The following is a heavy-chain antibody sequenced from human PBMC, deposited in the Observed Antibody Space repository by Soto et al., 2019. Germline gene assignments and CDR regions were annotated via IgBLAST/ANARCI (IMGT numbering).Heavy chain of an antibody. J-gene: IGHJ6*04. Sequence: ASVKVSCKASGYTFTGYYMHWVRQAPGQGLEWMGWINHNSAGTNYAQKFQGRVTMTSDTSISTAYMELSRLRSDDTAVYYCARDPLYYDILTGYLHYYYGMDVWGKGTTVTVSS. CDR3: ARDPLYYDILTGYLHYYYGMDV. CDR2: INHNSAGT. D-gene: IGHD3-9*01. V-gene: IGHV1-2*02. CDR1: GYTFTGYY.